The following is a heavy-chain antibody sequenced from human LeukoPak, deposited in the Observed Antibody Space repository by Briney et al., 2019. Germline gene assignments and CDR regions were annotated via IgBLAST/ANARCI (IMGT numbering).Heavy chain of an antibody. CDR3: ARWRWRLDGYYFDY. J-gene: IGHJ4*02. Sequence: PSETLSLTCTVSGGSISSYYWSWIRQPPGKGLEWIGYIYYSGSTNYNPSLKSRVTISVDTSKNQFSLKLSSVTAADTAVYNCARWRWRLDGYYFDYWGQGTLVTVSS. CDR2: IYYSGST. CDR1: GGSISSYY. D-gene: IGHD3/OR15-3a*01. V-gene: IGHV4-59*01.